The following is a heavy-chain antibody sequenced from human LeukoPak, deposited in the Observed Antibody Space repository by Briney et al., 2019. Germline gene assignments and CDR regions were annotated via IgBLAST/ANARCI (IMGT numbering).Heavy chain of an antibody. Sequence: GGSLRLSCSASGFTFSNYAMSWVRQTPGKGLEWVSSIHGAGGSAYYADSVKGRFTISRDDSKSTLFLQMNSLRAEDTALYYCAKAAAAPGFDFWGQGTLVTVSS. J-gene: IGHJ4*02. CDR3: AKAAAAPGFDF. V-gene: IGHV3-23*01. D-gene: IGHD6-13*01. CDR1: GFTFSNYA. CDR2: IHGAGGSA.